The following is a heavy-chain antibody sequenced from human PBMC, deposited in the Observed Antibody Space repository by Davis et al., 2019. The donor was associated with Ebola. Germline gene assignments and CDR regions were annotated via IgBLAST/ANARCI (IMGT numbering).Heavy chain of an antibody. CDR1: GYTFTSYG. V-gene: IGHV1-18*01. J-gene: IGHJ3*02. D-gene: IGHD1-26*01. Sequence: ASVKVSCKASGYTFTSYGVNWVRQAPGQGLEWMGWTSAYNGDTNYAQKFQDRVTMNTDTSTSTAYMELRSLRSDDTAVYFCARTSIVGTTTTASDIWGQGTLVTVSS. CDR2: TSAYNGDT. CDR3: ARTSIVGTTTTASDI.